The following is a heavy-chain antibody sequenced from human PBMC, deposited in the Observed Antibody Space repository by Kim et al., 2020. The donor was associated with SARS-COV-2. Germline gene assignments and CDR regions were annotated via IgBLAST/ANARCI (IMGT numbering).Heavy chain of an antibody. V-gene: IGHV4-39*01. D-gene: IGHD5-12*01. CDR3: ARHSGVATGFTY. Sequence: YYNPSQKSRVTISIDTSKNQFSLKLSYVTAADTTFYYCARHSGVATGFTYWGQGTLVTVSS. J-gene: IGHJ4*02.